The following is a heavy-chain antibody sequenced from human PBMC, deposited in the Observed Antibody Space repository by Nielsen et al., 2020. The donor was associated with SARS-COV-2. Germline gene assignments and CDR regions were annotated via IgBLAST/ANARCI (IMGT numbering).Heavy chain of an antibody. Sequence: GVLKISCAASGFTFNIYAMAWVRRAPGRGLEWVSGTSASGASTYYADSVKGRSSISRDNSRNTLYLQMNSLRAEDTAVYYCARDGLDYFDYWGQGTLVTVSS. J-gene: IGHJ4*02. CDR1: GFTFNIYA. D-gene: IGHD6-19*01. CDR3: ARDGLDYFDY. CDR2: TSASGAST. V-gene: IGHV3-23*01.